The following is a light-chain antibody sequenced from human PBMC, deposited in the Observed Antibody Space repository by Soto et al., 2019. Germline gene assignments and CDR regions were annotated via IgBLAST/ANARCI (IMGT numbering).Light chain of an antibody. J-gene: IGLJ2*01. V-gene: IGLV2-14*01. CDR3: SSYTSSSTLMV. CDR2: DVS. Sequence: QPVLTQPASVSGSPRQSITISCTGTSSDVGGYNYVSWYQQHPGKAPKLMIYDVSNRPSGVSNRFSGSKSGNTASLTISGLQAEDEADYYCSSYTSSSTLMVFGGGTKLTVL. CDR1: SSDVGGYNY.